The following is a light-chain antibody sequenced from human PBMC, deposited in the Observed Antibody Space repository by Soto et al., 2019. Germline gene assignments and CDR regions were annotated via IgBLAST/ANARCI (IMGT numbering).Light chain of an antibody. J-gene: IGLJ2*01. V-gene: IGLV2-8*01. CDR1: SSDVGGFNY. CDR2: DVS. Sequence: QSALTQPPSASGSPGQSVTISCTETSSDVGGFNYVSWYQQHPGKAPKLMIYDVSKRPSGVPDRFSGSKSGNTASLTISGLQAEDEADYYCCSYAGSSSVVFGGGTKLTVL. CDR3: CSYAGSSSVV.